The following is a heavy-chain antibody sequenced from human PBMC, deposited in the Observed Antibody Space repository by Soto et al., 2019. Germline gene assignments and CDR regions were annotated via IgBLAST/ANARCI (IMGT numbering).Heavy chain of an antibody. CDR3: AKGSLGYCSGAFCYFFDF. V-gene: IGHV3-23*01. CDR2: ISGGRSGT. J-gene: IGHJ4*02. D-gene: IGHD2-15*01. Sequence: EVQLLESGGGLVQPGGSLRLSCAASGFTFSTYAMSWVRQAPGKGLEWVSAISGGRSGTYYADSVRGRFTLSRDDSTNTLYLQMNSLRAEDTAIYYCAKGSLGYCSGAFCYFFDFWGQGTLVNVSS. CDR1: GFTFSTYA.